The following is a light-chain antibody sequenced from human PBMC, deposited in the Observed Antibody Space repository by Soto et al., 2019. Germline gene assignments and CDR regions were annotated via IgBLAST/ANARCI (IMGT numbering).Light chain of an antibody. CDR2: DVS. J-gene: IGKJ1*01. CDR3: QQYNTYWT. V-gene: IGKV1-5*01. CDR1: QSISSW. Sequence: QLTQSESTQFAVVGDRVTITCRASQSISSWLAWYQQKPGKAPKALIYDVSSLESGVPSRFSGRGFGTEFTLTISSLQPDDFATYYCQQYNTYWTFGQGTKVDIK.